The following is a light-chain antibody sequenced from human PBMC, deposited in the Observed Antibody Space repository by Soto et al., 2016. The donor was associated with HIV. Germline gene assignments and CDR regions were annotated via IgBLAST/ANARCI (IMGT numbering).Light chain of an antibody. CDR2: KDN. J-gene: IGLJ2*01. Sequence: SYELTQPPSVSVSPGQTARITCSGDALPRQHAYWYQQKTGQAPVLVIHKDNKRPSEIPGRFSGSSSGTTVTLTISGVQAEDGADYYCQSSDSSGTYVVFGGGTKLTVL. CDR1: ALPRQH. V-gene: IGLV3-25*03. CDR3: QSSDSSGTYVV.